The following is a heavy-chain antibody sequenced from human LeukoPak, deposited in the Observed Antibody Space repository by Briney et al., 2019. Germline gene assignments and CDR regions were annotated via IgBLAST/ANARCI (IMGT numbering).Heavy chain of an antibody. CDR3: ARHLFAVVPAATNPFQH. Sequence: SETLSLTCTVSGGSISSSSYLWGWIRHPPGKGLEWIGNIYYRGTTYYNPSLKSRVTISVDTSKNQFSLKLSSVTAADTAVYYCARHLFAVVPAATNPFQHWGQGTLVTVSS. J-gene: IGHJ1*01. D-gene: IGHD2-2*01. CDR1: GGSISSSSYL. V-gene: IGHV4-39*01. CDR2: IYYRGTT.